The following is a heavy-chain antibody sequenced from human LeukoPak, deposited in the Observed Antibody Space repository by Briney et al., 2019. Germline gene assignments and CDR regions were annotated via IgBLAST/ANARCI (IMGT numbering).Heavy chain of an antibody. Sequence: QPGGSLRLSCAASGFTFSSYGMHWVRQAPGKGLEWVAVISYDGSNKYYADSVKGRFTISRDNSKNTLYLQMNSLRAEDTAVYYCAKDLSRIVDHWGQGTLVTVSS. CDR2: ISYDGSNK. CDR3: AKDLSRIVDH. J-gene: IGHJ4*02. CDR1: GFTFSSYG. D-gene: IGHD3-22*01. V-gene: IGHV3-30*18.